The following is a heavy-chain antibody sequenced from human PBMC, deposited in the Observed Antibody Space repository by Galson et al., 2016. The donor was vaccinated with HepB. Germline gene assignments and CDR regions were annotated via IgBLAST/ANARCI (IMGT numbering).Heavy chain of an antibody. CDR3: ARPRPYGRAYDI. J-gene: IGHJ3*02. V-gene: IGHV3-7*01. Sequence: SLRLSCAASGFTFSNHWMSWVRQAPGKGLEWVANLNQDGSQKNYVDSVKGRFTISRDNAKNSVFLQMNGLGAEDMAVYYCARPRPYGRAYDIWGQGAMVTGSS. CDR1: GFTFSNHW. D-gene: IGHD4-17*01. CDR2: LNQDGSQK.